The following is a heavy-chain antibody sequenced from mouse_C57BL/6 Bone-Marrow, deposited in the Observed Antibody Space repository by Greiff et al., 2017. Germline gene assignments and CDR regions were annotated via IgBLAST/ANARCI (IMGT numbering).Heavy chain of an antibody. Sequence: QVQLQQSGAELVKPGASVKLSCKASGYTFTSYWMQWVKQRPGQGLEWIGEIDPSDSYTNYNQKFKGKATLTVDTSSSTAYMQLSSLTSEDSAVYYCARSIYYYGSRNYWGQGTTLTVSS. CDR1: GYTFTSYW. D-gene: IGHD1-1*01. CDR3: ARSIYYYGSRNY. V-gene: IGHV1-50*01. J-gene: IGHJ2*01. CDR2: IDPSDSYT.